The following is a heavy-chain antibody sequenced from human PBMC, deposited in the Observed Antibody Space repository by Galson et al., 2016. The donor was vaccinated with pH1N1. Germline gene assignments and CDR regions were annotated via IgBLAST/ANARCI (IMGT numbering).Heavy chain of an antibody. CDR3: ARMSGSSRYLDY. CDR1: GYTFSSYG. CDR2: ISGYNGNT. Sequence: SVKVSCKASGYTFSSYGISWVRQAPGKGLEWMGWISGYNGNTKYEQKIQGRVNMTIDTSTSTVYMELRSLRSDDTALYYCARMSGSSRYLDYWGQGTLVTVSS. J-gene: IGHJ4*02. V-gene: IGHV1-18*01. D-gene: IGHD1-26*01.